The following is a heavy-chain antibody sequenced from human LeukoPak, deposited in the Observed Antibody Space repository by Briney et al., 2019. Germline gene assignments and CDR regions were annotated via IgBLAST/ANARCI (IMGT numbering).Heavy chain of an antibody. CDR2: SRNKENRYST. CDR1: GFGFSVYY. CDR3: VGGYDY. Sequence: GGSLRLSCAASGFGFSVYYMAWVRQAPGKGLEWVGLSRNKENRYSTEYGASVKGRVTISRDDSKNLMYLEMKSLKSEDTAVYYCVGGYDYWGQGTLVTVSS. V-gene: IGHV3-72*01. D-gene: IGHD2-15*01. J-gene: IGHJ4*02.